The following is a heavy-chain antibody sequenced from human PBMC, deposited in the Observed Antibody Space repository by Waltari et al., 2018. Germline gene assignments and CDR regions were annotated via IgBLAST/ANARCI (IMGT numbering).Heavy chain of an antibody. V-gene: IGHV2-5*01. D-gene: IGHD3-3*01. CDR1: GFSLSTSGVG. CDR2: IYWNDDK. Sequence: QITLKESGPTLVKPTQTLTLTCTFSGFSLSTSGVGVGWIRPPPGKALEWLALIYWNDDKRYSPSLKSRLTITKDTSKNQVVLTMTNMDPVDTATYYCAHSPGIWSGYHGPFDYWGQGTLVTVSS. CDR3: AHSPGIWSGYHGPFDY. J-gene: IGHJ4*02.